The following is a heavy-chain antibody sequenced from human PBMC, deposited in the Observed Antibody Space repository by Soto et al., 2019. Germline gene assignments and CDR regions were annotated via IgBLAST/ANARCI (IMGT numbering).Heavy chain of an antibody. D-gene: IGHD3-22*01. CDR1: GYSFNSYW. CDR3: ARSYVSGYYDSSGYRRTYYYYGMDV. V-gene: IGHV5-51*04. Sequence: GESLKISCKGSGYSFNSYWIGWVRQMPGKGLEWMGIIYTGDSATRYRQSFHGQVTISADNPGSTAYRQWSSLKASDTAMYYFARSYVSGYYDSSGYRRTYYYYGMDVWGQGTTVTVSS. J-gene: IGHJ6*02. CDR2: IYTGDSAT.